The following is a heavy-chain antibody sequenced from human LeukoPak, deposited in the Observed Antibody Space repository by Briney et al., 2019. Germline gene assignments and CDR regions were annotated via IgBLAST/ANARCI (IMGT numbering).Heavy chain of an antibody. CDR3: ARDGVPNSSGWYNWFDP. D-gene: IGHD6-19*01. CDR2: INPNSGGT. CDR1: GYTFTGYY. J-gene: IGHJ5*02. V-gene: IGHV1-2*04. Sequence: ASVKVSCKASGYTFTGYYMHWVRQAPGQGLEWMGWINPNSGGTNYAQKFQGWVTMTRDTSISTAYMELSRLRSDDTAVYYCARDGVPNSSGWYNWFDPWGQGTLVTVSS.